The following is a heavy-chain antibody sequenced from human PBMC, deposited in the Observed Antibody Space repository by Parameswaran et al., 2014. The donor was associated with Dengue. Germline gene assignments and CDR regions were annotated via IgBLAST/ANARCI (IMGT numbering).Heavy chain of an antibody. CDR2: IYHSGST. CDR3: ARDRVYSSGYYFDY. Sequence: ASETLSLTCAVSGGSISSSNWWSWVRQPPGKGLEWIGEIYHSGSTNYNPSLKSRVTISVDKSKNQFSLKLSSVTAADTAVYYCARDRVYSSGYYFDYWGQGTLVTVSS. CDR1: GGSISSSNW. J-gene: IGHJ4*02. V-gene: IGHV4-4*02. D-gene: IGHD6-19*01.